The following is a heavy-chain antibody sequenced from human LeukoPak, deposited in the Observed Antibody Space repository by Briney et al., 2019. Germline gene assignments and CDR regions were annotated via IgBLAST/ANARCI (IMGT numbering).Heavy chain of an antibody. CDR1: GGSISSYY. D-gene: IGHD3-22*01. CDR2: IYYGGST. V-gene: IGHV4-59*01. Sequence: SETLSLTCTVSGGSISSYYWSWIRQPPGKGLEWIGYIYYGGSTNYNPSLKSRVTISVDTSKNQFSLKLSSVTAADTAVYYCARGQWYYDSSGYFDHDAFDIWGQGTMVTVSS. CDR3: ARGQWYYDSSGYFDHDAFDI. J-gene: IGHJ3*02.